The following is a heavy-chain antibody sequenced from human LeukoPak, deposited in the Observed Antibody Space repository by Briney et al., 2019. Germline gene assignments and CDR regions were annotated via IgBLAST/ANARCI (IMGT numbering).Heavy chain of an antibody. CDR1: GFSFSSYW. V-gene: IGHV3-7*04. CDR2: INQDGNDK. J-gene: IGHJ3*02. CDR3: ARNRVGFDI. D-gene: IGHD2/OR15-2a*01. Sequence: GGSLRLSCAASGFSFSSYWITWVRQAPGKGLEWVAKINQDGNDKYYVDSVKGRFIISRDNAKNSLYLQMNSPRVEDTAVYYCARNRVGFDIWGQGTMVTVCS.